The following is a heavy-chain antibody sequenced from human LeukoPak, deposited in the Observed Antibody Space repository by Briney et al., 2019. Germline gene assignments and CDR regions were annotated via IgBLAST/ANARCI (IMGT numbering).Heavy chain of an antibody. Sequence: GTSVKVSCKASGFTFTSSAMQWVRQARGQRLEWVGWIVVGSGNTNYAQKFQERVTITRDMSTSTAYMELSSLRSEDTAVYYCAADMAAAGTGDYWGQGTLVTVSS. CDR3: AADMAAAGTGDY. D-gene: IGHD6-13*01. V-gene: IGHV1-58*02. J-gene: IGHJ4*02. CDR1: GFTFTSSA. CDR2: IVVGSGNT.